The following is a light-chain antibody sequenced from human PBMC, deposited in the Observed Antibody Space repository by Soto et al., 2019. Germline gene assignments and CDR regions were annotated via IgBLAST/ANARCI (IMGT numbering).Light chain of an antibody. CDR1: QGIDSY. CDR3: QQLHTYPFT. CDR2: PAS. Sequence: DMQLTQSPSFLSASVGDRVTITCRASQGIDSYLAWYQQKPGKAPKLLIYPASTLEGGVPSRFSGSGSGTEFSLTISTLQPEDFATYYCQQLHTYPFTFGVGTKVEIQ. J-gene: IGKJ4*01. V-gene: IGKV1-9*01.